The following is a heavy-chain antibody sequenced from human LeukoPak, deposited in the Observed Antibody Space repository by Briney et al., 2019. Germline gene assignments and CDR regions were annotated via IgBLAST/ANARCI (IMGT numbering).Heavy chain of an antibody. CDR2: FDPEDGET. CDR1: GYTLTELS. V-gene: IGHV1-24*01. CDR3: ATGTGSLSVVWFDP. D-gene: IGHD3/OR15-3a*01. Sequence: ASVKVSCKVSGYTLTELSMHWVRQAPGKGLEWRGGFDPEDGETIYAQKFQGRVTMTEDTSTDTAYMELSSLRSEDTAVYYCATGTGSLSVVWFDPWDQGTLVTVSS. J-gene: IGHJ5*02.